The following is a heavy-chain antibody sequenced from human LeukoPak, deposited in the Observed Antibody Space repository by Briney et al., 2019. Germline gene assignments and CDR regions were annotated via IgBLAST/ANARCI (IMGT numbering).Heavy chain of an antibody. Sequence: SETLSLTCTVSGGSISSSSYYWGWIRQPPGKGLEWIGSIYYRGSTHYNPSLKSRVTISVDTSKNQFSLKLSSVTAADTAVYYCARGERYSSGWYGEYYFDYWGQGTLVTVSS. CDR2: IYYRGST. J-gene: IGHJ4*02. CDR3: ARGERYSSGWYGEYYFDY. D-gene: IGHD6-19*01. V-gene: IGHV4-39*01. CDR1: GGSISSSSYY.